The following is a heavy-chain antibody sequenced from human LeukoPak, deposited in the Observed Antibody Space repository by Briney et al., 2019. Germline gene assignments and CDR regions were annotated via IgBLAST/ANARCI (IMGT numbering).Heavy chain of an antibody. J-gene: IGHJ5*02. V-gene: IGHV1-69*13. CDR3: AREPGYSGYET. Sequence: SVKVFCKASGGTFSSYAISWVRQAPGQGLEWMGGIIPIFGTANYAQKFQGRVTITADESTSTAFMELSSLRSEDTALYYCAREPGYSGYETWGQGTLVTVSS. CDR2: IIPIFGTA. D-gene: IGHD5-12*01. CDR1: GGTFSSYA.